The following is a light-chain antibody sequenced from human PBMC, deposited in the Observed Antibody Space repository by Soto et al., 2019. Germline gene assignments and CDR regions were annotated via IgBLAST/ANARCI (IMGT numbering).Light chain of an antibody. J-gene: IGKJ4*01. CDR1: QSVSSSY. Sequence: EIVLTQSPGTLSLSPGERATLSCRASQSVSSSYLAWYQQKPGQAPRLHIYGASSRATGIPDRFSGSGSGTDFTLTISRLEPEDFAVYYCQQYGSSPPELTFGGGTKVDIK. CDR2: GAS. V-gene: IGKV3-20*01. CDR3: QQYGSSPPELT.